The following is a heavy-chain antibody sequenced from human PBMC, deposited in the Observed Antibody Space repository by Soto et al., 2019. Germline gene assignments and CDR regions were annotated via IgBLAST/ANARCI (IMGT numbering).Heavy chain of an antibody. Sequence: GGSLRLSCAASGFTFSSYSVNWVRQAPGKGLEWVSYISSGSKTIFYADSVKGRFTVSRDNAKNSQYLQMNSLRDEDTAVYYCAREDILGARSFDYWGQGTLVTVSS. J-gene: IGHJ4*02. CDR2: ISSGSKTI. V-gene: IGHV3-48*02. D-gene: IGHD1-26*01. CDR3: AREDILGARSFDY. CDR1: GFTFSSYS.